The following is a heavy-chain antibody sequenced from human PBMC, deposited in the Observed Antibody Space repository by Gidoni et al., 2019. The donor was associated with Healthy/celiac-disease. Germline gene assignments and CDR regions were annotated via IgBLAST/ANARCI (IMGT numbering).Heavy chain of an antibody. V-gene: IGHV3-48*01. J-gene: IGHJ6*02. CDR3: ASLGITIPYYGMDV. CDR2: ISSSSSTI. CDR1: GFPFSSYS. Sequence: EVQLVESGGGLVQPGGSLRLSCAASGFPFSSYSMNWVRQSPGKGLEWVSYISSSSSTIYYADSVKGRFTISRDNAKNSLYLQMNSLRAEDTAVYYCASLGITIPYYGMDVWGQGTTVTVSS. D-gene: IGHD3-3*01.